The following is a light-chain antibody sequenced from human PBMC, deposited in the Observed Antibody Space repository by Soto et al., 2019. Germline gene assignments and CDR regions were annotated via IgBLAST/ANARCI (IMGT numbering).Light chain of an antibody. J-gene: IGLJ3*02. CDR2: LNSDGGH. CDR3: QTWGTAFKV. V-gene: IGLV4-69*01. Sequence: QPVLTQSPSASASLGASIKLTCTLSSAHTSYSIAWHQQQPEKGPRFLMKLNSDGGHIRGDGITDRFSGSSSGAERYLTISSLRSEDEADYYCQTWGTAFKVFGGGTKLTVL. CDR1: SAHTSYS.